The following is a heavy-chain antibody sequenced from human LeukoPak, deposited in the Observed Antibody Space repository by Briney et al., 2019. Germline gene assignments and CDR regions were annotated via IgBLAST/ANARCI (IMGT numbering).Heavy chain of an antibody. CDR1: GYSFTTYW. CDR3: AGFSYKYVMDV. Sequence: GESLKISCKGSGYSFTTYWISWVRQMPGKGLEWMGTIDPSDSYTNYSPSFQGHVTISADKSISAAYLQWSSLKASDTAMYYCAGFSYKYVMDVWGQGTTVTVSS. J-gene: IGHJ6*02. CDR2: IDPSDSYT. D-gene: IGHD1-14*01. V-gene: IGHV5-10-1*01.